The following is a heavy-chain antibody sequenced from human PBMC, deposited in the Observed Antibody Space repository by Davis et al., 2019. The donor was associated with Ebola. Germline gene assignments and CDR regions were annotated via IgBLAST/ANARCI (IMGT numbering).Heavy chain of an antibody. V-gene: IGHV4-59*01. Sequence: SETLSLTCTVSGGSIKNYYWSWIRQTPGKELEWIGHIHYSGRTSYNPSLESRVTISVDTSKNQFSLKLSSMTIADTAVYYCAREGGNSYFDYWGQGTLVTVSS. CDR1: GGSIKNYY. J-gene: IGHJ4*02. CDR3: AREGGNSYFDY. D-gene: IGHD4-23*01. CDR2: IHYSGRT.